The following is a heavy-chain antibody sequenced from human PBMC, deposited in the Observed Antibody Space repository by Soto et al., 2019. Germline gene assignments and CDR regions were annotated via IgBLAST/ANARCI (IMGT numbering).Heavy chain of an antibody. V-gene: IGHV4-39*01. CDR2: IYYSGST. CDR1: GGSISSSSYY. Sequence: SETLSLTCTVSGGSISSSSYYWGWIRQPPGKGLEWIGSIYYSGSTYYNPSLKSRVTISVDTSKNQFSLKLSSVTAADTAVYYCARRWFGKNNPFDYWGQGTLVTVSS. CDR3: ARRWFGKNNPFDY. D-gene: IGHD3-10*01. J-gene: IGHJ4*02.